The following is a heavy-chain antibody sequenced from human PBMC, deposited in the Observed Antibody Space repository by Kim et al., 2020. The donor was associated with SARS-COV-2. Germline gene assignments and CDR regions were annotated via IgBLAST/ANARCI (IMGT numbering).Heavy chain of an antibody. CDR3: VRERTDYSASD. CDR1: GASIRGGGFY. V-gene: IGHV4-31*03. Sequence: SETLSLTCSVSGASIRGGGFYWTWIRQLPGKGLEWLGYIYYSGTTYYNPSLNSRLAISVDPFNNQFSLQLRSVTAADTAVYYCVRERTDYSASDWGQGT. D-gene: IGHD4-4*01. J-gene: IGHJ1*01. CDR2: IYYSGTT.